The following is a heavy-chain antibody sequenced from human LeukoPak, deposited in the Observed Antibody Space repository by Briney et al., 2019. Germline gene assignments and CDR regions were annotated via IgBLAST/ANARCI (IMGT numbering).Heavy chain of an antibody. V-gene: IGHV3-7*01. D-gene: IGHD3-16*01. CDR3: ARDPDYRGSQPHGYFDY. J-gene: IGHJ4*02. Sequence: PGGSLRLSCAASRFTFSAYWVSWVRQAPGKGLEWVAYIKRDGSDIYYVDSVKGRFIISRDNAKNSLYLQMNSLRAEDTAVYYCARDPDYRGSQPHGYFDYWGQGTLVIISS. CDR1: RFTFSAYW. CDR2: IKRDGSDI.